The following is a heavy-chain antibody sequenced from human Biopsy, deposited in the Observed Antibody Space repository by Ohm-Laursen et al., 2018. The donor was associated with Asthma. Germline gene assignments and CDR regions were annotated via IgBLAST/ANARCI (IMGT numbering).Heavy chain of an antibody. Sequence: SPRLSCAASGFAVSRDYMFWVRQAPWNGLEWVSVIYSGGTSHTADSVRGRFTISRDYSKNTLYLQMHSLRAEDTAVYYCARGDSSNWSHYYFDYWGQGTLVTVSS. CDR2: IYSGGTS. J-gene: IGHJ4*02. D-gene: IGHD3-22*01. CDR1: GFAVSRDY. CDR3: ARGDSSNWSHYYFDY. V-gene: IGHV3-53*01.